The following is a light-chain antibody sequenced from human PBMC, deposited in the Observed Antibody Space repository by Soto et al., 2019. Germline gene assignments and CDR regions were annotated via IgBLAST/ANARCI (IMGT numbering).Light chain of an antibody. CDR2: DAS. J-gene: IGKJ1*01. CDR3: QQCNSYLFWT. Sequence: DIQMTQSPSTLSASVGDRVTITCRASQSISSWLAWYQQKPGKAPKLLIYDASSLESGVPSRFSGSGSGTEFTLTISSLQPDDFATYYCQQCNSYLFWTFGQGTKVDIK. CDR1: QSISSW. V-gene: IGKV1-5*01.